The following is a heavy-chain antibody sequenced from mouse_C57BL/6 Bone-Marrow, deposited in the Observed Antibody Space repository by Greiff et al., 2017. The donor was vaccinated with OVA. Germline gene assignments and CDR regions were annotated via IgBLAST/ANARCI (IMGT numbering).Heavy chain of an antibody. J-gene: IGHJ4*01. CDR2: ISNGGGST. CDR3: ARSPYYYGSMDY. Sequence: DVQLVESGGGLVQPGGSLKLSCAASGFTFSDYYMYWVRQTPEKRLEWVAYISNGGGSTYYPDTVKGRFTISRDNAKNTLYLQMSRLKSEDTAMYYCARSPYYYGSMDYWGQGTSVTVSS. D-gene: IGHD1-1*01. CDR1: GFTFSDYY. V-gene: IGHV5-12*01.